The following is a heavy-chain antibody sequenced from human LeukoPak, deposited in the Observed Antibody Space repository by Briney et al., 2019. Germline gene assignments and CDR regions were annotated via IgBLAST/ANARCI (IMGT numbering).Heavy chain of an antibody. CDR2: INHIGST. V-gene: IGHV4-39*07. Sequence: SETLSLICSVSGGSISSSTYYWGWIRQPPGKGLEWIGEINHIGSTNYNPSLKSRVTISVDTSKNQFSLKLSSVTAADTAVYYCARDLPLLYSSSWYTFYYYGMDVWGQGTTVTVSS. D-gene: IGHD6-13*01. J-gene: IGHJ6*02. CDR1: GGSISSSTYY. CDR3: ARDLPLLYSSSWYTFYYYGMDV.